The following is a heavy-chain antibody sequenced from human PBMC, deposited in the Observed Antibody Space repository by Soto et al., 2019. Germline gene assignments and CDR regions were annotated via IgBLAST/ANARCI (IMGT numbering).Heavy chain of an antibody. J-gene: IGHJ3*02. CDR3: ARGQTPVVVAATDAFDI. Sequence: QVQLVQSGAEVKKPGSSVKVSCKASGGTFSSYAISWVRQAPGQGLEWMGGIIPIFGTANYAQKFQGRVTITADEATSTAYMELSSLRSEDTAVYYCARGQTPVVVAATDAFDIWGQGTMVTVSS. CDR1: GGTFSSYA. CDR2: IIPIFGTA. D-gene: IGHD2-15*01. V-gene: IGHV1-69*01.